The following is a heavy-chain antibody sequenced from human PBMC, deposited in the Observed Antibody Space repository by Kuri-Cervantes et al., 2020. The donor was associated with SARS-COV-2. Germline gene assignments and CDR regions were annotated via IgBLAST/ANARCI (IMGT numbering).Heavy chain of an antibody. D-gene: IGHD1-26*01. CDR2: IKQDGSEK. Sequence: GESLKISCAASGFTFGSYWMSWVRQAPGKGLEWVANIKQDGSEKYYVDSVRGRFTISRDNSKNTLYLQMNSLRAEDTAVYYCAKDLWQWELLGKVFDYWGQGTLVTVSS. CDR3: AKDLWQWELLGKVFDY. V-gene: IGHV3-7*01. J-gene: IGHJ4*02. CDR1: GFTFGSYW.